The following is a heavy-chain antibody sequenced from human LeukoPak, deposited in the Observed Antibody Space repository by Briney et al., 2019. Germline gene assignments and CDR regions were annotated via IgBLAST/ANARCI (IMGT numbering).Heavy chain of an antibody. D-gene: IGHD3-22*01. CDR2: ISGSGGST. CDR1: GFTFSSYA. J-gene: IGHJ3*02. Sequence: GGSLRLSCAASGFTFSSYAMSWVRQAPGKGLEWVSAISGSGGSTYYADSVKGRFTISRDNSKNTLYLQMNSLRAEDTAVYYCAKDSPITMIAHHDDFDIWGQGTMVTVPS. V-gene: IGHV3-23*01. CDR3: AKDSPITMIAHHDDFDI.